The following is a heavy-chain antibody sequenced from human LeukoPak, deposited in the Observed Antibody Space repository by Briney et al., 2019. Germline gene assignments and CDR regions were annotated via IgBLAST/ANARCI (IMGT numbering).Heavy chain of an antibody. Sequence: SETLSLTCTVSGVSIRSYDWSWIRQPPGKGLEWIGDIYYSGSTNYNPSLKSRVTISVDTSKNQFSLKLSSVTAADTAVYYCARDKKDDYDSSGYYYFAFDIWGQGAMGNVSS. CDR2: IYYSGST. CDR3: ARDKKDDYDSSGYYYFAFDI. CDR1: GVSIRSYD. D-gene: IGHD3-22*01. V-gene: IGHV4-59*01. J-gene: IGHJ3*02.